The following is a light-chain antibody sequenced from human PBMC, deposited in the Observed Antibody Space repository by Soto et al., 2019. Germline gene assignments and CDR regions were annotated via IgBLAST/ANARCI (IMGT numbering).Light chain of an antibody. V-gene: IGLV1-40*01. J-gene: IGLJ3*02. CDR3: QSYDNTMSGSGV. CDR2: GNI. Sequence: QSVLTQPPSVSGAPGQRVTISCTGTSSNIGAGYDVHWYQQLPGTAPKLLISGNINRPSGVPDRFSGSRSGTSASLAITGLQAEDEADYYCQSYDNTMSGSGVFGGGTQLTVL. CDR1: SSNIGAGYD.